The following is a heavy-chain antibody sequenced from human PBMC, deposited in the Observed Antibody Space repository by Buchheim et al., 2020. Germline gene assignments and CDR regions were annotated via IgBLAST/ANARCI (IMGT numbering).Heavy chain of an antibody. CDR1: GGSFSGYY. Sequence: QVQLRQWGAGLLKPSETLSLTCAVYGGSFSGYYWSWIRQPPGKGLEWIGEINHSGSTNYNPSLKSRVTISVDTSKNQFSLKLSSVTAADTAVYYCAVAGYSYGRTFDYWGQGTL. CDR2: INHSGST. CDR3: AVAGYSYGRTFDY. V-gene: IGHV4-34*01. D-gene: IGHD5-18*01. J-gene: IGHJ4*02.